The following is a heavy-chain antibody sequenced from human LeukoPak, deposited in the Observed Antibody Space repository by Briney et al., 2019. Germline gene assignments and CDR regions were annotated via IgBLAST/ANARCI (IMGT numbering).Heavy chain of an antibody. V-gene: IGHV3-74*01. D-gene: IGHD2-21*02. CDR2: INSYRSSR. CDR1: GFTLSSYW. Sequence: GGSLRLSCAASGFTLSSYWEHWVRQAPGKGLVWVSRINSYRSSRSYADSVKGRFNISRNNAKNTLYLQMNSLRAEDTAVYYCARDGDSYCCYYFDYWGQGTLVTVSS. J-gene: IGHJ4*02. CDR3: ARDGDSYCCYYFDY.